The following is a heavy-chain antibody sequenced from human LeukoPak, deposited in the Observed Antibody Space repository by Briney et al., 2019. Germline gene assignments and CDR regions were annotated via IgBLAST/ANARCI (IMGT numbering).Heavy chain of an antibody. CDR1: GFTFSSCA. J-gene: IGHJ4*02. D-gene: IGHD1-26*01. CDR2: IIDSGNSI. CDR3: AKDPIFSGSYGVFDY. V-gene: IGHV3-23*01. Sequence: PGGSLRLSCAASGFTFSSCAMSWVRQAPGKGLEWVSTIIDSGNSIYYADSAEGRFTISRDNSKNTLYLQMNSLRAGDTAVYYCAKDPIFSGSYGVFDYWGLGTLVTVSS.